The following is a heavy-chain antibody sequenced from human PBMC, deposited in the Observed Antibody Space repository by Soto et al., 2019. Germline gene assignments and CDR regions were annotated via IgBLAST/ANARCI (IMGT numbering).Heavy chain of an antibody. CDR1: GYTLTELS. Sequence: GASVKVSCTVSGYTLTELSMHWVRQAPGKGLEWMGGFDPEDGETIYAQKFQGRVTMTEDTSTDTAYMELSSLRSEDTAVYYCATSDYGSGSLKFDYWGQGTLVTVSS. V-gene: IGHV1-24*01. CDR3: ATSDYGSGSLKFDY. J-gene: IGHJ4*02. D-gene: IGHD3-10*01. CDR2: FDPEDGET.